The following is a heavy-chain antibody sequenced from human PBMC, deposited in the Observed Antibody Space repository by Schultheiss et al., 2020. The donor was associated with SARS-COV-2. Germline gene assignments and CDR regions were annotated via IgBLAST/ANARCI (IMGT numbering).Heavy chain of an antibody. Sequence: SETLSLTCAVYGGSFSGYYWSWIRQPPGKGLEWIGEINHSGSTNYNPSLKSRVTISVDTSKNQFSLKLSSVTAADTAVYYCARDLLDYGDYGWYYYYGMDVWGQGTTVTVSS. CDR1: GGSFSGYY. D-gene: IGHD4-17*01. CDR2: INHSGST. CDR3: ARDLLDYGDYGWYYYYGMDV. V-gene: IGHV4-34*01. J-gene: IGHJ6*02.